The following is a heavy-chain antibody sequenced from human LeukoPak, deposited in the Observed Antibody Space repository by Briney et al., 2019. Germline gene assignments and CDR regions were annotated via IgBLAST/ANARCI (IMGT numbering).Heavy chain of an antibody. V-gene: IGHV1-18*01. J-gene: IGHJ5*02. Sequence: GASVRVSCKASGYTFINYAISWVRRAPGQGLEWMGWISGYNGDTNYAQNLQGRVTMTRDMSTSTDYLELSSLRSEDTAVYYCARDNSVRDEAWWFNPWGQGTLVTVSS. D-gene: IGHD5-24*01. CDR3: ARDNSVRDEAWWFNP. CDR1: GYTFINYA. CDR2: ISGYNGDT.